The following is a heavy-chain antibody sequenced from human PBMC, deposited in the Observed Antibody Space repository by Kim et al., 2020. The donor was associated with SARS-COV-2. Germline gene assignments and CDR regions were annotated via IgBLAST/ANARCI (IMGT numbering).Heavy chain of an antibody. V-gene: IGHV3-30-3*01. J-gene: IGHJ6*01. CDR3: ARDGDYDFWSGPDYYYYG. D-gene: IGHD3-3*01. Sequence: GGSLRLSCAASGFTFSSYAMHWVRQAPGKGLEWVAVISYDGSNKYYADSVKGRFTISRDNSKNTLYLQMNSLRAEDTAVYYCARDGDYDFWSGPDYYYYG. CDR2: ISYDGSNK. CDR1: GFTFSSYA.